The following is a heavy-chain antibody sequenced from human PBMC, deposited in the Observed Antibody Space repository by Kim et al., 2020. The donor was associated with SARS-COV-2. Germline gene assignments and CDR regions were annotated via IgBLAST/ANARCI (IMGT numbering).Heavy chain of an antibody. CDR1: GFTFTDYY. CDR3: ARERVDPQLLNYYYGMDL. D-gene: IGHD3-16*01. CDR2: ISSDGSAI. J-gene: IGHJ6*02. V-gene: IGHV3-11*01. Sequence: GGSLRLSCAASGFTFTDYYMDWIRQAPGRGLEWLTYISSDGSAIYYAESVKGRFTISRDNAKNSVYLVMNSLRAEDTAVYYCARERVDPQLLNYYYGMDLWGQGTTVTVSS.